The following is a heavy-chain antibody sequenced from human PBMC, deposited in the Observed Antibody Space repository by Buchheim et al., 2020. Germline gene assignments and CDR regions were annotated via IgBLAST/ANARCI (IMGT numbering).Heavy chain of an antibody. D-gene: IGHD3-22*01. CDR1: GGSISSTTYY. CDR3: ARGYEGSKQIRGAFDI. Sequence: QLQLQESGPGLVKPSETLSLTCAVFGGSISSTTYYWGWIRQPPGKGLEWIGSIYYSGSTYYNPSLKSRVTISVDTSKNQFSLKLSSVTAADTAVYYCARGYEGSKQIRGAFDIWGQGT. CDR2: IYYSGST. V-gene: IGHV4-39*07. J-gene: IGHJ3*02.